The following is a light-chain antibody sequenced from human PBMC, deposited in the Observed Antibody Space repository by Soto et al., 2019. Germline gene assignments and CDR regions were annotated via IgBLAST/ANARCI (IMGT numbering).Light chain of an antibody. Sequence: QLVLTQSPSASASLGASVKLTCTLSSGHSTYAIAWLQQQPEKGPRYLMKLNSDGSHNKGDGIPARFSGSSSGAERYLTISSLQSEDEADYYCQTWGTGIHVVFGGGTKVTVL. V-gene: IGLV4-69*01. CDR3: QTWGTGIHVV. CDR2: LNSDGSH. J-gene: IGLJ2*01. CDR1: SGHSTYA.